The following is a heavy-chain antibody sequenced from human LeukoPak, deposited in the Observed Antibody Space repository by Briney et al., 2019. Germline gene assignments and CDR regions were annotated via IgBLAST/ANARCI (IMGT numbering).Heavy chain of an antibody. V-gene: IGHV3-21*01. CDR3: ARVSYCSSTSCYYYYYYMDV. CDR2: ISSSSSYI. J-gene: IGHJ6*03. Sequence: GGSLRLSCAASGFTFSSYSMNWVRQAPGKGLEWVSSISSSSSYIYYADSVKGRFTISRDNAKNSLYLQMNSLGAEDTAVYYCARVSYCSSTSCYYYYYYMDVWGKGTTVTVSS. D-gene: IGHD2-2*01. CDR1: GFTFSSYS.